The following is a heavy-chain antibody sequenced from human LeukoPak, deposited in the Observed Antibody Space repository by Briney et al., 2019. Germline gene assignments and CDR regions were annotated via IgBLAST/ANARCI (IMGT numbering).Heavy chain of an antibody. CDR3: ARGHIRDGDY. V-gene: IGHV3-23*01. CDR2: ISGSGGST. CDR1: GFTFSSYA. Sequence: GGFLRLSCAASGFTFSSYAMSWVRQAPGKGLEWVSAISGSGGSTYYADSVKGRFTISRDNSKNTLYLQMNSLRAEDTAVYYCARGHIRDGDYWGQGTLVTVSS. J-gene: IGHJ4*02. D-gene: IGHD5-24*01.